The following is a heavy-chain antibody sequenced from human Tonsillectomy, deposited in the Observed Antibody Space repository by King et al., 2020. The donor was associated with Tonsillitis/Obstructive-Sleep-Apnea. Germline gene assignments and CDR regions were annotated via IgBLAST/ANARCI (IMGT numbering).Heavy chain of an antibody. CDR1: GFTFSSYA. D-gene: IGHD4-17*01. J-gene: IGHJ6*02. Sequence: VQLVESGGGLVQPGGSLRLSCAASGFTFSSYAMSWVRQAPGKGLEWVSPISGSGDSTYYADSVKGRFTISRDKSKNTLYLQMNSLRAEDTAVYYCAKARGDYEPYYGMDVWGQGTTVTVSS. CDR2: ISGSGDST. V-gene: IGHV3-23*04. CDR3: AKARGDYEPYYGMDV.